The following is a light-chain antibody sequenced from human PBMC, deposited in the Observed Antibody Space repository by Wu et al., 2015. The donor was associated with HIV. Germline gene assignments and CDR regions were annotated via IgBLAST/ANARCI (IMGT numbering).Light chain of an antibody. Sequence: EIVLTQSPGTLSLSPGGRATLSCRASQSVTYNYLAWYQQRPGQPPRLLIYGAPKRVTGISDRFSGSGSGREFTLTVTGLEPEDFAMYYCQQYGDSPLTFGQGTRLDIK. CDR3: QQYGDSPLT. V-gene: IGKV3-20*01. CDR2: GAP. J-gene: IGKJ2*01. CDR1: QSVTYNY.